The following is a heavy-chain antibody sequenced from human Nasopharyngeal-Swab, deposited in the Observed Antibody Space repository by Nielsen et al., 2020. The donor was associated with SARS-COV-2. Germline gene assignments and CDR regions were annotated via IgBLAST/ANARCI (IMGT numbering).Heavy chain of an antibody. CDR1: GYLLSELS. CDR3: ATSAASSQRGHYYYYYMDV. CDR2: FDPEDGQT. V-gene: IGHV1-24*01. Sequence: ASVKVSCKVYGYLLSELSMHWVRQAPGKGLEWMGGFDPEDGQTIYAQNFQGRVTTTEDTSTDTAYMELSSLRSDDTAVYYCATSAASSQRGHYYYYYMDVWGKGATVTVSS. J-gene: IGHJ6*03.